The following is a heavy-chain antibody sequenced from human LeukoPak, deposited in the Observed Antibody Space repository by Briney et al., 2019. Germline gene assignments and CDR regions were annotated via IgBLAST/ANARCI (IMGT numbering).Heavy chain of an antibody. CDR2: INHSGST. V-gene: IGHV4-34*01. J-gene: IGHJ4*02. CDR3: VHHCSSTSCSPYYFDY. D-gene: IGHD2-2*01. Sequence: SETLSLTCAVYGGSFSGYYWSWIRQPPGKGLEWIGEINHSGSTNYNPSLKSRVTISVDTSKNQFSLKLSSVTAADTAVYYCVHHCSSTSCSPYYFDYWGQGTLVTVSS. CDR1: GGSFSGYY.